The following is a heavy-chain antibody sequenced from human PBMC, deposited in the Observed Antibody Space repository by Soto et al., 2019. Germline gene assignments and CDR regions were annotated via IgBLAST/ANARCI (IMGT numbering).Heavy chain of an antibody. CDR3: AKIGGIYGSSSYFIGY. Sequence: QVQLVESGGGVVQPGRSLRLSCAASGFTFSSYCMHWVRQAPGKGLEWVAVISYDGSNKYYADSVKGRFTVSRDNTKNTLYLQMHRLRGEGTAVYYGAKIGGIYGSSSYFIGYWGQGTLVTVSS. V-gene: IGHV3-30*18. CDR2: ISYDGSNK. CDR1: GFTFSSYC. J-gene: IGHJ4*02. D-gene: IGHD3-22*01.